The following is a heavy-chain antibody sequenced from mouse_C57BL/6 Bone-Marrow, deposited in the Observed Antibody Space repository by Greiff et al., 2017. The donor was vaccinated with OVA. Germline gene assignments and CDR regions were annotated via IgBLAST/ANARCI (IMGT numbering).Heavy chain of an antibody. D-gene: IGHD1-1*01. Sequence: QVQLQQFGAELARPGASVKLSCKASGYTFTSYGISWVKQRTGQGLEWIGEIYPRSGNTYYNEKFKGKATLTADKSSSTAYMELRSLTSEDSAVYFCAREDYYGSSWFAYWGQGTLVTVSA. CDR3: AREDYYGSSWFAY. V-gene: IGHV1-81*01. J-gene: IGHJ3*01. CDR2: IYPRSGNT. CDR1: GYTFTSYG.